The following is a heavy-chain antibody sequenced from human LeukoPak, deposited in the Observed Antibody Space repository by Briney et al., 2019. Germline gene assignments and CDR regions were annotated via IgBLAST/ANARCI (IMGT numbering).Heavy chain of an antibody. V-gene: IGHV1-8*01. CDR3: GRGDYYDSSGYYYYFDY. CDR1: GYTFTSYG. J-gene: IGHJ4*02. Sequence: ASVKVSCKASGYTFTSYGINWVRQATGQGLEWMGWMNPNSGNTGYAQKFQGRVTMTRNTSTSTAYMELSSLRSEDTAVYYCGRGDYYDSSGYYYYFDYWGQGTLVTVSS. CDR2: MNPNSGNT. D-gene: IGHD3-22*01.